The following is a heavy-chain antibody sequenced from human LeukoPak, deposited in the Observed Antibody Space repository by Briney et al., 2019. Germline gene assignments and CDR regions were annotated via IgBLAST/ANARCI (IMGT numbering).Heavy chain of an antibody. V-gene: IGHV4-34*01. J-gene: IGHJ4*02. CDR2: INHSGST. Sequence: SETLSLTCAVYGGSFSGYYWSWIRQPPGKGLEWIGEINHSGSTNYNPSLKSRVTISVDTSKNQFSLKLSSVTAADTAVYYCARGHSTYGGNSGFDYWGQGTLVIVSS. CDR3: ARGHSTYGGNSGFDY. CDR1: GGSFSGYY. D-gene: IGHD4-23*01.